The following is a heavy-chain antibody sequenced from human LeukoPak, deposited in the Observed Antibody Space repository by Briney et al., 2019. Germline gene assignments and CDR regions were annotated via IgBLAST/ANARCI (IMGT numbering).Heavy chain of an antibody. CDR1: GGSISSSSYY. V-gene: IGHV4-39*01. D-gene: IGHD3-10*01. J-gene: IGHJ4*02. Sequence: SETLSLTCTVSGGSISSSSYYWGWIRQPPGTGLEWIGSIYYSGSTYYNPSLKNRVTISVDTSKNQFSLKLSSVTAADTAVYYCARLQRSRYGSGSYYKPYYFDYWGQGTLVTVSS. CDR2: IYYSGST. CDR3: ARLQRSRYGSGSYYKPYYFDY.